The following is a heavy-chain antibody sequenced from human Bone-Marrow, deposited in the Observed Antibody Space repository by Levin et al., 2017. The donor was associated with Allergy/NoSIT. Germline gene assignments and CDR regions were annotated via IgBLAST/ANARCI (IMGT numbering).Heavy chain of an antibody. Sequence: GESLKISCVASGFSLTTFDMNWVRQAPGKGLEWVSSISSTSTYIFYAESLKGRFTISRDNAKNSVYLQMERLRADHSAVYYCAREDGATIGEHRWFDPWGQGTLVTVSS. CDR3: AREDGATIGEHRWFDP. CDR1: GFSLTTFD. V-gene: IGHV3-21*01. J-gene: IGHJ5*02. CDR2: ISSTSTYI. D-gene: IGHD5-12*01.